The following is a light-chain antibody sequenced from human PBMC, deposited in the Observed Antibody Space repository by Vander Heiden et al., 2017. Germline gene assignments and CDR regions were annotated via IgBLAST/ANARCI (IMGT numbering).Light chain of an antibody. CDR1: QSVSSY. Sequence: EIVLTQSPATLSLSPRERATRSCRASQSVSSYLAWYQQKPGQAPRLLIYDASNRATGIPARFSGSGSGTDFTLTISSLEPEDFAVYYCQQRSNWPPLTFGGGTKVEIK. J-gene: IGKJ4*01. CDR2: DAS. CDR3: QQRSNWPPLT. V-gene: IGKV3-11*01.